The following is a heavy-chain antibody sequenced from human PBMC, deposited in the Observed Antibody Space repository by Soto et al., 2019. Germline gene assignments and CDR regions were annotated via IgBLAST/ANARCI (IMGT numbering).Heavy chain of an antibody. CDR3: ARAVPAAKGWFDS. CDR1: GFTFNSYG. V-gene: IGHV3-33*01. Sequence: QVELVESGGGVVQPGGSLRLACAVSGFTFNSYGMHWVRQAPGKGLEWVAVIWFDGSKEFYAASVEGRFTISSDNSKNMVSLEMNSPRDVDTAVYYCARAVPAAKGWFDSWGQGTLVTVSS. J-gene: IGHJ5*01. D-gene: IGHD2-2*01. CDR2: IWFDGSKE.